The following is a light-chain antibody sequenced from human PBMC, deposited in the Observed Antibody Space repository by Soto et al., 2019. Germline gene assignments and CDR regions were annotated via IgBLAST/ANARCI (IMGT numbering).Light chain of an antibody. CDR2: GAS. J-gene: IGKJ5*01. CDR1: ESVSSSS. Sequence: FSHAPCTGSVPPGLSAGPSFRAGESVSSSSLAWYQQKPGQAPRLLMHGASSRATGIPDRFSGSGSGADFTLTISRVEPEDFAVYYCQHYGTSPEVTFGQGTRLEIK. CDR3: QHYGTSPEVT. V-gene: IGKV3-20*01.